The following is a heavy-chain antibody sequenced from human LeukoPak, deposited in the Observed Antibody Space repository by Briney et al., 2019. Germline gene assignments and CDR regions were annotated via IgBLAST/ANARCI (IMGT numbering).Heavy chain of an antibody. V-gene: IGHV3-21*01. CDR3: ARLDRIAAAAY. CDR2: ISSSSSYI. J-gene: IGHJ4*02. D-gene: IGHD6-13*01. Sequence: KSGGSLRLSCAASGFTFSSYSTNWVRQAPGKGLEWVSSISSSSSYIYYADSVKGRFTISRDNAKNSLYLQMNSLRAEDTAVYYCARLDRIAAAAYWGQGTLVTVSS. CDR1: GFTFSSYS.